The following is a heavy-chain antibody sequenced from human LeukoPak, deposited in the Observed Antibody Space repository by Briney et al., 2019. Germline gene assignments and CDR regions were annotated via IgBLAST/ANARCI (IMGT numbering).Heavy chain of an antibody. D-gene: IGHD1-26*01. CDR3: AREDDTGRYMGDDAFDI. V-gene: IGHV1-69*06. CDR1: GGTFSSYA. CDR2: IIPMSDTA. Sequence: SVKVSCKASGGTFSSYAISWVRQAPGQGLEWMGGIIPMSDTANYPQKFRGRLTITADIPTSTVYMELSSLRSEDTAVYYCAREDDTGRYMGDDAFDIWGQGTMVTVSS. J-gene: IGHJ3*02.